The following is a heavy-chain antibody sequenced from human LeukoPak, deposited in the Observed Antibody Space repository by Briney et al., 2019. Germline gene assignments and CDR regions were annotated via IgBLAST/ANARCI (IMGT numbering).Heavy chain of an antibody. CDR1: GGSISGYY. CDR2: MYYSVNT. Sequence: PSETLSLTCSVSGGSISGYYWSWIRQPPGKGLEWIGDMYYSVNTNYNLSLKSRVTISADTSKNQFSLKLSSVTAADTPVYYCARYYDRSGYWSTPHFDYWGQGTLVTVSS. J-gene: IGHJ4*02. CDR3: ARYYDRSGYWSTPHFDY. D-gene: IGHD3-22*01. V-gene: IGHV4-59*01.